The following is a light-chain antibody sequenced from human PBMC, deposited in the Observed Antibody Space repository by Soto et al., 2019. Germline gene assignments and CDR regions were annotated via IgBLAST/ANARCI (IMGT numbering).Light chain of an antibody. J-gene: IGKJ2*01. CDR3: QQYNSYSPYT. CDR1: QSISSW. V-gene: IGKV1-5*01. Sequence: DIPMTQSPSTLSASVGDRVTITCRASQSISSWLAWYQQKPGKAPKLLIYDASSLESGVPSRFSGSGSWTEVTLTISSLQPDDFATYYCQQYNSYSPYTFGQGTKLEIK. CDR2: DAS.